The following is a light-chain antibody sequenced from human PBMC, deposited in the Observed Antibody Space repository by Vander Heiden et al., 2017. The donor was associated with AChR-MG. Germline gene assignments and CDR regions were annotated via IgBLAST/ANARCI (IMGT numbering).Light chain of an antibody. CDR3: QQYDNWPPWT. CDR2: GAS. J-gene: IGKJ1*01. CDR1: QSVSSN. Sequence: EIVMTQSPATLSVSPGERATLSCRASQSVSSNLAWYQQKPGQAPRLLIYGASTRDTAIPARFSGSGSGTEFTLTISSLQSEDFAVYYCQQYDNWPPWTFGQGTRVEIK. V-gene: IGKV3-15*01.